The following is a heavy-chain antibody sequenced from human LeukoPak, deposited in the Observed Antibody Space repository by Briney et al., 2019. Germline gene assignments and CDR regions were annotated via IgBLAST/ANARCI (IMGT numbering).Heavy chain of an antibody. CDR2: IYYSGST. Sequence: SETLSLTCTVSGGSISSSDYYWDWIRQPPGMGLEYIGSIYYSGSTYYDPSLKSRVTISVDTSKNQFSLKLSSVTAADTAVYYCARHRGSSSLFDYWGQGTLVTVSS. CDR1: GGSISSSDYY. CDR3: ARHRGSSSLFDY. D-gene: IGHD6-6*01. J-gene: IGHJ4*02. V-gene: IGHV4-39*01.